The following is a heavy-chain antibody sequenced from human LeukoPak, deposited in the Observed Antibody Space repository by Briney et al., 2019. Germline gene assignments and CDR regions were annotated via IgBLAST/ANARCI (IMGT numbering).Heavy chain of an antibody. CDR2: IIPIFGTA. Sequence: SVKVSCKASGGTFSSYAISWVRQAPGQGLEWMGGIIPIFGTANYAQKFQGRVTITADESTSTACMELSSLRSEDTAVYYCARSLHPSNYYPYYYYMDVWGKGTTVTVSS. CDR3: ARSLHPSNYYPYYYYMDV. D-gene: IGHD3-10*01. CDR1: GGTFSSYA. J-gene: IGHJ6*03. V-gene: IGHV1-69*13.